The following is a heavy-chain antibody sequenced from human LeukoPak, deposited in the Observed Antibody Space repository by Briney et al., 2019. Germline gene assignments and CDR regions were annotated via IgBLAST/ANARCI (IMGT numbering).Heavy chain of an antibody. CDR2: IYYSGST. J-gene: IGHJ4*02. Sequence: SETLSLTCTVSRGSISSYYWSWIRQPPGQGLEWIGYIYYSGSTDYNPSLKSRVNISVDTSKNQFSVKLSSVTAADTAVYFCARVRVSSGSHPWYFDYWGQGTLVTVSS. CDR1: RGSISSYY. D-gene: IGHD3-22*01. V-gene: IGHV4-59*01. CDR3: ARVRVSSGSHPWYFDY.